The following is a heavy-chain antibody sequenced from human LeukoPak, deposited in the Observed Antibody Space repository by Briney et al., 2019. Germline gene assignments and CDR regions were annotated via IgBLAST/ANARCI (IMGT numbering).Heavy chain of an antibody. Sequence: PGGSLRLSCAASGFTFSSYAMTWVRQAPGKGLQWVSTISVIGESTYYADSVKGRFTISRDSSKSTLYLQMNSLRDEDTAVYYCAKYGSGSYYNGLYWGQRALVTVSS. J-gene: IGHJ4*02. CDR2: ISVIGEST. CDR1: GFTFSSYA. D-gene: IGHD3-10*01. V-gene: IGHV3-23*01. CDR3: AKYGSGSYYNGLY.